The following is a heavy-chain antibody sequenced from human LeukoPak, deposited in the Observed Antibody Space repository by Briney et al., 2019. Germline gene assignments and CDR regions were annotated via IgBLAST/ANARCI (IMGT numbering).Heavy chain of an antibody. CDR2: ITSSSSYT. Sequence: EPGGSRGLSCAAPGISVSNYNMNWVHQAPGKGLEWISSITSSSSYTFYADSVKGRFTISRDNAKNSLYLQMNSLRAEDTAVYYCARAVAGTNEYYFDYWGQGTLVTVSS. J-gene: IGHJ4*02. CDR3: ARAVAGTNEYYFDY. V-gene: IGHV3-21*01. CDR1: GISVSNYN. D-gene: IGHD6-19*01.